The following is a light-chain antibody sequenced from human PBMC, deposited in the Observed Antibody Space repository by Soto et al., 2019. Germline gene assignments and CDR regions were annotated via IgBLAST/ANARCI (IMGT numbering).Light chain of an antibody. CDR2: EVS. CDR1: SSDVGGYNY. V-gene: IGLV2-14*01. CDR3: SSYTSSTAYV. Sequence: SVLTQPGSVSGYPGQSITISYTGTSSDVGGYNYVSWYQLHPGKAPILMVYEVSNRPSGVSNRFSGSKSGNTASLTISGLQAEDEADYYCSSYTSSTAYVFGTGTKVTVL. J-gene: IGLJ1*01.